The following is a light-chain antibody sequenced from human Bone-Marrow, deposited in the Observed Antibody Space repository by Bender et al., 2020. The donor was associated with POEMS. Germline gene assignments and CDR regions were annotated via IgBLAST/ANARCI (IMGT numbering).Light chain of an antibody. J-gene: IGLJ1*01. CDR1: SRDVGTYNS. Sequence: QSVLTQPPSVSGAPGQRVTISCTGTSRDVGTYNSVSWYQQLPGKGPKLIIYEDDKRPSGVSNRFSGAKSGNTASLTIFGLQAEDEADYHCCSSAGSNTYVFGTGTGVTVL. CDR2: EDD. V-gene: IGLV2-23*01. CDR3: CSSAGSNTYV.